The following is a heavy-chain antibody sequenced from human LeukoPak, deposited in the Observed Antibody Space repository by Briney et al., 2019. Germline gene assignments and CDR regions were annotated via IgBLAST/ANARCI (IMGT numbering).Heavy chain of an antibody. J-gene: IGHJ4*02. CDR3: ARDSLELCSYEDDY. CDR1: GFTFSSYT. D-gene: IGHD5-12*01. V-gene: IGHV3-21*01. CDR2: ISSSSTYI. Sequence: PGGSLRLSCAASGFTFSSYTMNWLPQAPGKGLEWVSSISSSSTYIYYADSVKGRFTISRDNAKNSLYLQMNSLRAEDTAAYYCARDSLELCSYEDDYWGQGTLVTVSS.